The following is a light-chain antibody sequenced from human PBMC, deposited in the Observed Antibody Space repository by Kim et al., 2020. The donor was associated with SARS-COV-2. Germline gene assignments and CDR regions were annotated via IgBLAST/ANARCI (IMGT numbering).Light chain of an antibody. V-gene: IGKV1-39*01. CDR3: QQSYSTPLT. J-gene: IGKJ4*01. CDR2: AAS. CDR1: QSISSY. Sequence: DIQMTQSPSSLSASVGDRVTITCRASQSISSYLNWYQHKPGKAPKLLIYAASSLQSWVPSRFSGSGSGTAFTLTISSLQPEDFATYYCQQSYSTPLTFGGGTKVDIK.